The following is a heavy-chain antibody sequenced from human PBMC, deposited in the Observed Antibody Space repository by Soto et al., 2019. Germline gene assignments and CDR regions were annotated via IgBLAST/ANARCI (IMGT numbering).Heavy chain of an antibody. J-gene: IGHJ4*02. CDR1: GGSISSYY. D-gene: IGHD6-19*01. V-gene: IGHV4-59*01. CDR3: ARVIKRGSGWEPFDY. Sequence: SETLSLTCTVSGGSISSYYWSWIRQPPGKGLEWIGYIYYSGSTNYNPSLKSRVTISVDTSKNQFSLKLSSVTAADTAVYYCARVIKRGSGWEPFDYWGQGTLVTVS. CDR2: IYYSGST.